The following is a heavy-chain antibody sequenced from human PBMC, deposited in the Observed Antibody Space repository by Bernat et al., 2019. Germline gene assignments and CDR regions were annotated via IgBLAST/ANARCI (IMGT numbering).Heavy chain of an antibody. CDR2: INEDGSQK. CDR3: ARDSTKFYSSIWYDALDI. J-gene: IGHJ3*02. D-gene: IGHD6-13*01. V-gene: IGHV3-7*01. CDR1: GFIFSDYW. Sequence: EVQLVESGGGSVQPGGSLRLSCAASGFIFSDYWMTWVRQAPGKGLEWVANINEDGSQKNYVDSVKGRVTISRDNAQDSLYLQMTSLRAEDTAVYYWARDSTKFYSSIWYDALDIWGQGTMVSVSS.